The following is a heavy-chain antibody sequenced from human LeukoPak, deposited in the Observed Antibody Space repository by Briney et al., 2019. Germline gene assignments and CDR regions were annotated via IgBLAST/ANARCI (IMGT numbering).Heavy chain of an antibody. CDR1: GYTFSNYD. CDR2: MNPRSGEA. D-gene: IGHD3-3*01. V-gene: IGHV1-8*02. J-gene: IGHJ4*02. CDR3: TRLFDNC. Sequence: ASVTVSCTASGYTFSNYDINWVRQAPGKGLEGMGWMNPRSGEAGNAQRFQGRVTMTRNIAISTAYLELSSLRSEDTAMYYCTRLFDNCWGQGTLVTVSS.